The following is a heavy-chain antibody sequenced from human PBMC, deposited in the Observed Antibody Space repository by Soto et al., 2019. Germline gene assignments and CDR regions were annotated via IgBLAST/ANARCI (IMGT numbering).Heavy chain of an antibody. CDR2: ISGNGGAT. CDR1: GFTFNNFA. CDR3: VKDYGRNWIYVFDF. Sequence: EVQMVESGGGLVQPGGSLTLTCSPSGFTFNNFAMHWLRQAPGKGLDYVSSISGNGGATHYADSVKGRFTISRDNSKNILFLRMSSLRPEDTALYYCVKDYGRNWIYVFDFWGQGTLVTVSP. V-gene: IGHV3-64D*08. D-gene: IGHD1-7*01. J-gene: IGHJ4*02.